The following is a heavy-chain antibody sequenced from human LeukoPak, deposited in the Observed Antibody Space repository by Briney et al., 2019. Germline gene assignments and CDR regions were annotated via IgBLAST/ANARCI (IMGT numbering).Heavy chain of an antibody. V-gene: IGHV3-23*01. Sequence: GGSLRLSCAASGFTFSSYGMSWVREAPGRGLEWVSAISGSGGSTYYADSVKGRFTISRDNSKNTLYLQMNSLRAEDTAVYYCAKSRYGGNSGDDYWGQGTLVTVSS. J-gene: IGHJ4*02. CDR1: GFTFSSYG. CDR3: AKSRYGGNSGDDY. D-gene: IGHD4-23*01. CDR2: ISGSGGST.